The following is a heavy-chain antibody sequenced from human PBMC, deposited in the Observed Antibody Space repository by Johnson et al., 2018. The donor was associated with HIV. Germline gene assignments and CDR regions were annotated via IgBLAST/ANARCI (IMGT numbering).Heavy chain of an antibody. V-gene: IGHV3-30-3*01. D-gene: IGHD1-26*01. Sequence: QVQLVESGGVVVQPGGSLRLSCAASGFTFDDYAMHWVRQAPGKGLEWVAVISYDGSNKYYADSVKGRFTISRDNSKNTLYLQMNSLRAEDTAVYYCAKVLKAGGRMNDGFDIWGQGTLVTVSS. CDR2: ISYDGSNK. CDR1: GFTFDDYA. CDR3: AKVLKAGGRMNDGFDI. J-gene: IGHJ3*02.